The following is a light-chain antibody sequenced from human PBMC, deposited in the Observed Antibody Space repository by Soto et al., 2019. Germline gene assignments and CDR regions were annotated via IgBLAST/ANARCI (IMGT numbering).Light chain of an antibody. Sequence: EIVMTQSPATLSVAPGERVTLSCRASQSFTSSLAWYQQKPGQAPRLLIYGASTRATGIPARFSGSGSGTEFTLTVSSLQSEDCAFYYCQQYNTWPPVTFGGGTQVESK. CDR2: GAS. CDR1: QSFTSS. J-gene: IGKJ4*01. V-gene: IGKV3-15*01. CDR3: QQYNTWPPVT.